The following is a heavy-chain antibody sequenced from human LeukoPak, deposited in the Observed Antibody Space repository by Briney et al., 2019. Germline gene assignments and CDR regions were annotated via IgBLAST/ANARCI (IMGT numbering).Heavy chain of an antibody. J-gene: IGHJ3*02. CDR3: AKDSSGSYLDAFDI. CDR2: ISYDGSNK. V-gene: IGHV3-30*18. Sequence: GGSLRLSCAASGFTFSSYGMHWVRQAPGKGLEWVAVISYDGSNKYYADSVKGRFTISRDNSKNTLYLQMNSLRAEDTAVYYCAKDSSGSYLDAFDIWGQGTMVTVSS. CDR1: GFTFSSYG. D-gene: IGHD1-26*01.